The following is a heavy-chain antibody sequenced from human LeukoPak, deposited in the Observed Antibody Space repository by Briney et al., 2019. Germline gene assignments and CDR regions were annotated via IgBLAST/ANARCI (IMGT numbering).Heavy chain of an antibody. V-gene: IGHV3-23*01. CDR2: ISGGGSGT. CDR1: GFTFSSYA. CDR3: AKKLSAFGTFDY. J-gene: IGHJ4*02. D-gene: IGHD3/OR15-3a*01. Sequence: GGSLRLSCAAPGFTFSSYAMSWVRQAPGKGLEWVSAISGGGSGTYYADSVKGRFTLSRDNSKNTLYLQMNSLRAEDTAVYYCAKKLSAFGTFDYWGQGTLVTVSS.